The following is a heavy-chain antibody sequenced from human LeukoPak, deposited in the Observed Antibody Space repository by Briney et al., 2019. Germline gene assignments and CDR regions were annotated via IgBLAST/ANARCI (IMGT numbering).Heavy chain of an antibody. D-gene: IGHD6-19*01. CDR3: AKEIEGIAVAGSYLGY. CDR2: ISGSGGST. CDR1: GFTFSSYA. V-gene: IGHV3-23*01. Sequence: GGSLRLSCAASGFTFSSYAMSWVRQAPGKGLEWVSAISGSGGSTYYADSVKGRFTISRDNSKNTLYLQMNSLRAEDTAVYYCAKEIEGIAVAGSYLGYWGQGTLVTVSS. J-gene: IGHJ4*02.